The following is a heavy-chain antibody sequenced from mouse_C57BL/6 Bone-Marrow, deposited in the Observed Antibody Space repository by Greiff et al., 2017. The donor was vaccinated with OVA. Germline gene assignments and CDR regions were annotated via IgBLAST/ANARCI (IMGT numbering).Heavy chain of an antibody. CDR2: IYPGDGDT. CDR3: ARSGYYYGSSC. D-gene: IGHD1-1*01. Sequence: QVQLKESGPELVKPGASVKISCKASGYAFSSSWMNWVKQRPGKGLEWIGRIYPGDGDTNYNGKFKGKATLTADKSSSTAYMQLSSLTSEDSAVYFCARSGYYYGSSCWGQGTTLTVSS. CDR1: GYAFSSSW. V-gene: IGHV1-82*01. J-gene: IGHJ2*01.